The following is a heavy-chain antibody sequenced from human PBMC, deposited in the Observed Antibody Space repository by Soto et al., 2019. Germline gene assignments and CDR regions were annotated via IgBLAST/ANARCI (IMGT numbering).Heavy chain of an antibody. J-gene: IGHJ6*02. CDR1: GLTFSSYG. D-gene: IGHD5-12*01. CDR3: ARDLRTYYYYYYGMDV. Sequence: QVQLVESGGGVVQPGRSLRLSCAASGLTFSSYGMHWVRQAPGKGLEWVAVIWYDGSNKYYADSVKGRFTISRDNSKNTLYLQMNSLRAEDTAVYYCARDLRTYYYYYYGMDVWGQGTTVTVSS. V-gene: IGHV3-33*01. CDR2: IWYDGSNK.